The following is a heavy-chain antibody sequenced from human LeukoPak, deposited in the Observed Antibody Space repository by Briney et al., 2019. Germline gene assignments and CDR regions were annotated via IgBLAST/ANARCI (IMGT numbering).Heavy chain of an antibody. V-gene: IGHV3-74*01. CDR1: GFTFSRYW. J-gene: IGHJ4*02. CDR3: ARSPYDCSGSSCYPDYFDY. CDR2: INSDGSST. Sequence: GGSLRLSCAASGFTFSRYWMHWVRQAPGKGLVWVSRINSDGSSTSYADSVKGRFTISRDNAKDTLYLQMNSLRAEDTAVYYCARSPYDCSGSSCYPDYFDYWGQGTLVTVSS. D-gene: IGHD2-15*01.